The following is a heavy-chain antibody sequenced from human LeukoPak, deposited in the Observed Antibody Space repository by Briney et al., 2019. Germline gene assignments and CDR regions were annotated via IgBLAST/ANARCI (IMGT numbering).Heavy chain of an antibody. D-gene: IGHD5/OR15-5a*01. CDR2: IYYSGST. J-gene: IGHJ4*02. V-gene: IGHV4-39*01. CDR1: GGSISSSSYY. Sequence: SETLSLTCTVSGGSISSSSYYWGWIRQPPGKGLEWIGSIYYSGSTYYNPSLKSRVTISVDTSKNQFPLKLSSVTAADTAVYYCARHLPVDYWGQGTLVTVSS. CDR3: ARHLPVDY.